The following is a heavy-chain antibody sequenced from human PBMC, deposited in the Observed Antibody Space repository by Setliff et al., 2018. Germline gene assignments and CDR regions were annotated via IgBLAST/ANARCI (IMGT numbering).Heavy chain of an antibody. CDR1: GGSFSGYY. J-gene: IGHJ4*02. V-gene: IGHV4-59*10. D-gene: IGHD5-18*01. CDR3: ARGGYSYGLGGFPLDY. CDR2: IYTSGST. Sequence: LSLTCAVYGGSFSGYYWSWIRQPAGKGLEWIGRIYTSGSTNYNPSLKSRVTISVDTSKNQFSLKLSSVTAADTAVYYCARGGYSYGLGGFPLDYWGQGTLVTVSS.